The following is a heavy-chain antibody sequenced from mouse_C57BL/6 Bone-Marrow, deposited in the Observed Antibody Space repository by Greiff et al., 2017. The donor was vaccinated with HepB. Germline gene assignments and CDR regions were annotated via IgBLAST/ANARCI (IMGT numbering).Heavy chain of an antibody. V-gene: IGHV5-12*01. CDR3: ARLRDYAMDY. CDR2: ISNGGGST. CDR1: GFTFSDYY. D-gene: IGHD3-1*01. J-gene: IGHJ4*01. Sequence: EVKLEESGGGLVQPGGSLKLSCAASGFTFSDYYMYWVRQTPEKRLEWVAYISNGGGSTYYPDTVKGRFTISRDNAKNTLYLQMSRLKSEDTAMYYCARLRDYAMDYWGQGTSVTVSS.